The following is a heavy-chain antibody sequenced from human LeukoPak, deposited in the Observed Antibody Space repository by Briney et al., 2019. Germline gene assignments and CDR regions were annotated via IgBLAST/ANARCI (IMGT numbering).Heavy chain of an antibody. D-gene: IGHD3-22*01. J-gene: IGHJ4*02. Sequence: GGSLRLSCAASGFTFSSYGMHWVRQAPGKGLEWVAFIRYDGGSKYYADSVKGRFTISRDNSKNTLYLQMNSLRAEDTAVYYCAKIYSSGYYYDYWGQGTLVTVSS. CDR1: GFTFSSYG. V-gene: IGHV3-30*02. CDR3: AKIYSSGYYYDY. CDR2: IRYDGGSK.